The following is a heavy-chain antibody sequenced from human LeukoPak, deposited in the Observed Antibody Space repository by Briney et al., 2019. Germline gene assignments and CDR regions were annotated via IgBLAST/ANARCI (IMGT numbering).Heavy chain of an antibody. J-gene: IGHJ4*02. CDR2: IKQDGSEK. V-gene: IGHV3-7*03. CDR3: ARDTGALVTHFDY. Sequence: PGGSLRLSCAASGFTFSNYWMTWVRQAPEKGLEWVASIKQDGSEKYCVDSVKGRFTISRDNAKNSLYLQMNSLRAEDTAVYYCARDTGALVTHFDYWGQGTLVTVSS. D-gene: IGHD5-18*01. CDR1: GFTFSNYW.